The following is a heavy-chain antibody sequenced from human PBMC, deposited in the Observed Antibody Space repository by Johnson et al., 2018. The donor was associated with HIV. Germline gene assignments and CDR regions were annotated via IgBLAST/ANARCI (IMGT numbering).Heavy chain of an antibody. Sequence: VRLVESGGGLVQPGGSLRLSCAASGFTVSSNYMSWVRQAPGKGLEWVSVIYSGGSTYYADSVKGRFTISRDNSKNTLYLQMNSLIPEDTAVYYCCYGSGTYDGPAFDIWGQGTVVIVSS. J-gene: IGHJ3*02. D-gene: IGHD3-10*01. V-gene: IGHV3-66*01. CDR2: IYSGGST. CDR1: GFTVSSNY. CDR3: CYGSGTYDGPAFDI.